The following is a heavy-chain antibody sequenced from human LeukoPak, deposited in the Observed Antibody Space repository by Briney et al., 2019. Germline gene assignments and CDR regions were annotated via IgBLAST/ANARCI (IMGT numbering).Heavy chain of an antibody. Sequence: GGSLRLSCAASGFTFSSYGMHWVRQAPGKGLEWVAVIWYDGSNKYYADSVKGRFTISRDNSKNTLYLQMNSLRAEDTAVYYCARDGGYYYFLFDYWGQGTLVTVSS. CDR2: IWYDGSNK. D-gene: IGHD3-22*01. V-gene: IGHV3-33*01. CDR1: GFTFSSYG. CDR3: ARDGGYYYFLFDY. J-gene: IGHJ4*02.